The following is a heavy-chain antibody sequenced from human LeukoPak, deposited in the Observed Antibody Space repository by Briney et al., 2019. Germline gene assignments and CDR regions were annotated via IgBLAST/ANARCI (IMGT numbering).Heavy chain of an antibody. CDR2: IIPIFGTA. J-gene: IGHJ4*02. V-gene: IGHV1-69*13. D-gene: IGHD6-13*01. CDR3: ARSLMAAPGIDY. CDR1: GGTFSSYA. Sequence: SVKVSCKASGGTFSSYAISWVRQAPGQGLEWMGGIIPIFGTANYAQKFQGRVTITADESTSTAYMELRSLRSDDTAVYFCARSLMAAPGIDYWGQGTLVTVSS.